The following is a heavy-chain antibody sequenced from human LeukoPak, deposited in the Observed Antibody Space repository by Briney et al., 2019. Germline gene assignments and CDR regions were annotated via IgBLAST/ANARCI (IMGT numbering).Heavy chain of an antibody. CDR3: AKEFVVVPGNTNYFDY. J-gene: IGHJ4*02. Sequence: GGSLRLSCEASVFTFSTYGMHWVRQAPGKGLECLAFIRYDGSKKYYAYSVKGRFTISRDNSRNTLYLQMKSLRAEDTAVYYCAKEFVVVPGNTNYFDYWGQGTLVIVSS. CDR1: VFTFSTYG. V-gene: IGHV3-30*02. CDR2: IRYDGSKK. D-gene: IGHD2-21*02.